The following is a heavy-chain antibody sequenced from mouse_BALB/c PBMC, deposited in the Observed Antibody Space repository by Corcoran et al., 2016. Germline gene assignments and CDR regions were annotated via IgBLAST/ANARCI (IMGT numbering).Heavy chain of an antibody. J-gene: IGHJ1*01. CDR1: GYTFTNDG. CDR3: ARNYGSSYWYFDV. CDR2: INTYTGEP. V-gene: IGHV9-3-1*01. Sequence: QIQLVQSGPELKNPGETVKTSCKASGYTFTNDGMNGVKPAPGKGLKWMGWINTYTGEPTYADDFKGRFAFSLETSASTAYLQINNLKNEDTATYFCARNYGSSYWYFDVWGAGTTVTVSS. D-gene: IGHD1-1*01.